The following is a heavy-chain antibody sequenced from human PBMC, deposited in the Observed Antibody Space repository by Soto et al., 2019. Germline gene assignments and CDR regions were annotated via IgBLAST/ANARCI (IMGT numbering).Heavy chain of an antibody. CDR2: IYYDGSNE. Sequence: QVQLVESGGVVVQPGRSLRLSCAASGFTFSSHGMHWVRQAPGKGLEWVAVIYYDGSNEYYADSVMGRFTISRDNSKNTLYMQMTSLRAEDTAVYYCARDYSSTSYGFDSWGQGTLVTVSS. CDR1: GFTFSSHG. D-gene: IGHD6-13*01. J-gene: IGHJ4*02. V-gene: IGHV3-33*01. CDR3: ARDYSSTSYGFDS.